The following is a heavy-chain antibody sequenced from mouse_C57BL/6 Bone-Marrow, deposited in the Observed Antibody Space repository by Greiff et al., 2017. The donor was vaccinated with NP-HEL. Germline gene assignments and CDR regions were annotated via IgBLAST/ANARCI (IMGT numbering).Heavy chain of an antibody. CDR3: AKVCYGSSAN. Sequence: QVQLKQSGAELARPGASVKLSCKASGYTFTSYGISWVKQRPGQGLEWIGEIYPRSGNTYYNEKFKGKATLTADKSSSTAYMELRSLTSEDSAVYVCAKVCYGSSANWGQGTTLTVSS. V-gene: IGHV1-81*01. D-gene: IGHD1-1*01. CDR2: IYPRSGNT. CDR1: GYTFTSYG. J-gene: IGHJ2*01.